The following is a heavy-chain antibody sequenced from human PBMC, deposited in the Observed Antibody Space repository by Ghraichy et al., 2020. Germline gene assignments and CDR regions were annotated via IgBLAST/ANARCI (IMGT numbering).Heavy chain of an antibody. CDR1: GGSISSGGYY. D-gene: IGHD3-22*01. CDR2: IYYSGST. Sequence: LRLSCTVSGGSISSGGYYWSWIRQHPGKGLEWIGYIYYSGSTYYNPSLKGRVTISVDTSKNQFSLKLSPVTAADTAVCYCARESSGELVDYWGQGTLVTVSS. CDR3: ARESSGELVDY. V-gene: IGHV4-31*03. J-gene: IGHJ4*02.